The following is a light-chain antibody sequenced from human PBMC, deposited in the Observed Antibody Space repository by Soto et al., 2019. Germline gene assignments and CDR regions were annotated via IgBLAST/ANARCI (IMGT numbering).Light chain of an antibody. Sequence: QSVLTQPASVSASPGQSITISCTGASSDVGGYNYVSWYQQHPGKAPKLMIYEVSNRPSGVSNRFSGSKSGNTASLTISGLQAEDEADYYCSSYTSSSTLVFGTGTKGTVL. J-gene: IGLJ1*01. CDR1: SSDVGGYNY. V-gene: IGLV2-14*01. CDR2: EVS. CDR3: SSYTSSSTLV.